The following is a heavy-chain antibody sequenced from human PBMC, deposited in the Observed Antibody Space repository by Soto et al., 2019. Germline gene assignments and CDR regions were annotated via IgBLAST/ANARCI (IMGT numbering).Heavy chain of an antibody. V-gene: IGHV4-59*01. CDR2: IYYSGST. Sequence: PSETLSLTCTVSGGSISSYYWSWIRQPPGKGLEWIGYIYYSGSTNYNPSLKSRVTISVDTSKNQFSLKLSSVTAADTAVYYCARSYYYDSSGYSMDVWGQGTTVPVSS. CDR1: GGSISSYY. D-gene: IGHD3-22*01. CDR3: ARSYYYDSSGYSMDV. J-gene: IGHJ6*02.